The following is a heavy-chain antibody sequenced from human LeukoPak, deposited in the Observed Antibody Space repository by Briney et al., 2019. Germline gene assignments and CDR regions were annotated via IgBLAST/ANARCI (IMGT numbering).Heavy chain of an antibody. D-gene: IGHD4-17*01. Sequence: GASVKVSFKASGYTFTTYGVSWVRQAPGQGLEWMGWIRAYDGNTNYAQKLRGRVTMTTDTSTSTAYMDLRSLRSDDTALYYCARTVTTSSYYFDYWGQGTLVTVSS. CDR3: ARTVTTSSYYFDY. J-gene: IGHJ4*02. V-gene: IGHV1-18*01. CDR1: GYTFTTYG. CDR2: IRAYDGNT.